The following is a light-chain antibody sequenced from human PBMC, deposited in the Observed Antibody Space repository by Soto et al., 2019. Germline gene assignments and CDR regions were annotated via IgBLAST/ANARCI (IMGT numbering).Light chain of an antibody. V-gene: IGKV1-5*01. Sequence: QWTRSPSTLYGSIGGSVSITHRASQTISSWLAWHQQKPGKAPKLLIYDASSLESGVPSRFSGSGSGTEFTLTISSLQPDDFATYSCQQYNSYSLTFGGGTKV. CDR1: QTISSW. J-gene: IGKJ4*01. CDR3: QQYNSYSLT. CDR2: DAS.